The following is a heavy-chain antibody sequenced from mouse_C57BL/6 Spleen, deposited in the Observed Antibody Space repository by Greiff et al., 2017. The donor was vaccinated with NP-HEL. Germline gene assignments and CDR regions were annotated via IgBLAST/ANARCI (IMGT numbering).Heavy chain of an antibody. CDR1: GYTFTSYW. CDR2: IDPSDSYT. J-gene: IGHJ4*01. V-gene: IGHV1-69*01. CDR3: ARGGYDSPYAMDY. Sequence: VQLQQPGAELVMPGASVKLSCKASGYTFTSYWMHWVKQRPGQGLEWIGEIDPSDSYTNYNQKFKGKSTLTVDKSSSTAYMQLSSLTSEDSAVYYCARGGYDSPYAMDYWGQGTSVTVSS. D-gene: IGHD2-2*01.